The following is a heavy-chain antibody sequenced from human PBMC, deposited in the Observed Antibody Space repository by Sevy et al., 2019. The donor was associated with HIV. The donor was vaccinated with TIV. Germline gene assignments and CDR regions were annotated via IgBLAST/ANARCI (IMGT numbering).Heavy chain of an antibody. D-gene: IGHD6-13*01. Sequence: GGSLRLSCAASGFTFSDYYMSWIRQAPGKGLEWVSSISSSGSTIYYADSVKGRFTISRDNAKNSLYLQMNSLRAEDTAVYDCARDRGRPRWAFDFWGQGTMVTVSS. CDR2: ISSSGSTI. CDR1: GFTFSDYY. CDR3: ARDRGRPRWAFDF. J-gene: IGHJ3*01. V-gene: IGHV3-11*01.